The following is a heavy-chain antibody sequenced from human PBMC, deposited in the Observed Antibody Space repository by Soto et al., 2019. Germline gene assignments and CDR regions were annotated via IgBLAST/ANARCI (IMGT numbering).Heavy chain of an antibody. Sequence: QVQLVESGGGVVQPGRSLRLSCAASGFTFSSYGMHWVRQAPGKGLEWVAVIWYDGSNKYYADSVKGRFTISRDNSKNPLYLQMNSLRAEDTAVYYCARGHPTTYYFDYWGQGTLVTVSS. CDR1: GFTFSSYG. J-gene: IGHJ4*02. V-gene: IGHV3-33*01. CDR3: ARGHPTTYYFDY. CDR2: IWYDGSNK. D-gene: IGHD4-17*01.